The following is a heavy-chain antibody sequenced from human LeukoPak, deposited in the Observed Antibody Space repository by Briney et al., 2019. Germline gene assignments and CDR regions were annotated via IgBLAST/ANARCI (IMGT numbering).Heavy chain of an antibody. CDR3: AKALETYRRAFDI. CDR1: GFTVNSKY. CDR2: VYSGGQT. V-gene: IGHV3-53*05. Sequence: GGSLRLSCAASGFTVNSKYMSWVRQAPGTGLEWVSVVYSGGQTYYADSVKGRFTISRDNSKNTLYLQMNSLRAEDTAMYYCAKALETYRRAFDIWGQGTMVTVSS. D-gene: IGHD3-3*01. J-gene: IGHJ3*02.